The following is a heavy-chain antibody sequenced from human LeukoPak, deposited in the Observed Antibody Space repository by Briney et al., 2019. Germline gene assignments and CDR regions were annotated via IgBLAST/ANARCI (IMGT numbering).Heavy chain of an antibody. Sequence: SQTLSLTCTVSGGSISSGSYYWSWIRQPAGKGLEWIGRIYTSGSANYNPSLKSRVTISLDTSKSQFSLKVRYVTAADTAVYYCARGLNDSWTGENYWGQGTLVTVSS. CDR3: ARGLNDSWTGENY. J-gene: IGHJ4*02. CDR2: IYTSGSA. V-gene: IGHV4-61*02. CDR1: GGSISSGSYY. D-gene: IGHD3-3*01.